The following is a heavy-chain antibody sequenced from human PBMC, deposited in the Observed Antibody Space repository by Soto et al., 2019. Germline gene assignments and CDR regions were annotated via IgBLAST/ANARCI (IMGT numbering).Heavy chain of an antibody. Sequence: SETLSLTCAVYGGSFSGYYWSWIRQPPGKGLEWIGEINHSGSTNYNPSLKSRVTISVDTSKNQFSLKLSSVTAADTAVYYCARVHRAEHGAARPTPDYYYYYYMDVWGKGTTVTVSS. D-gene: IGHD6-6*01. CDR2: INHSGST. CDR1: GGSFSGYY. V-gene: IGHV4-34*01. CDR3: ARVHRAEHGAARPTPDYYYYYYMDV. J-gene: IGHJ6*03.